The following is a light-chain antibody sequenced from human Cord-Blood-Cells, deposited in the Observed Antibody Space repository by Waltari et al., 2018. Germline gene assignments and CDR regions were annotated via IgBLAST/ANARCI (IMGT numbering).Light chain of an antibody. CDR1: SSDVGGYNY. Sequence: QSALTQPVSVSGSPGQSITISCTGTSSDVGGYNYVSWYQQHPGNAPKLMIYDVSNRPSGVSNRFSGSKSGNTASLTISGLQAEDEADYYCSSYTSSSTLVFGGGTKLTVL. V-gene: IGLV2-14*01. J-gene: IGLJ2*01. CDR3: SSYTSSSTLV. CDR2: DVS.